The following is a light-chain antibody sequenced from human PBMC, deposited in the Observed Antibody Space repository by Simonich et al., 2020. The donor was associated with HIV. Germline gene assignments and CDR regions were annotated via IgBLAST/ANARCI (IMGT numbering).Light chain of an antibody. CDR3: SSYTTITTLV. CDR2: DVR. CDR1: SSDVGSYNL. Sequence: QSALTQPASVSGSPGQSITISCTGTSSDVGSYNLVSWYQQHPGIAPKLMIYDVRKRPSGVSNRFSGSKSGNTASLTISGLQAEDEAEYYCSSYTTITTLVFGGGTKVTVL. J-gene: IGLJ2*01. V-gene: IGLV2-14*02.